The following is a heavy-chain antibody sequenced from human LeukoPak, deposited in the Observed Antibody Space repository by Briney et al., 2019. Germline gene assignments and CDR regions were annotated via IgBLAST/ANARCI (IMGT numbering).Heavy chain of an antibody. CDR3: ARSYIAVAGTRWFDP. Sequence: GESLKISCKGSGYSFTSYWISWVRQMPGKGLEWMGRIDPSDSYTNYSPSFQGHVTISADKSISTAYLRWSSLKASDTAMYYCARSYIAVAGTRWFDPWGQGTLVTVSS. CDR1: GYSFTSYW. D-gene: IGHD6-19*01. J-gene: IGHJ5*02. V-gene: IGHV5-10-1*01. CDR2: IDPSDSYT.